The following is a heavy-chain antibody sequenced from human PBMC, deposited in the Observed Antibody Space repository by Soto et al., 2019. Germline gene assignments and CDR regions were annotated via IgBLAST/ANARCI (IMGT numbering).Heavy chain of an antibody. Sequence: SETLSLTCAFYGWSFSGYYWSLIRQPPGKGLEWIGEINHSGSTNYNPSLKSRVTISVDTSKNQFSLKLSSVTAADTAVYYCARGRMLHRRRGYSYGPNYFDYWGQGTLVTVSS. CDR1: GWSFSGYY. CDR3: ARGRMLHRRRGYSYGPNYFDY. CDR2: INHSGST. J-gene: IGHJ4*02. D-gene: IGHD5-18*01. V-gene: IGHV4-34*01.